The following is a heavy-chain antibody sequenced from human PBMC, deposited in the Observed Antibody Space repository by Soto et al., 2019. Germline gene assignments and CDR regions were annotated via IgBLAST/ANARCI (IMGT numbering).Heavy chain of an antibody. CDR3: ARHRHPRGTVGATSPLDP. D-gene: IGHD1-26*01. CDR1: GFSVSSNY. Sequence: GGSLRLSCAISGFSVSSNYLSWVRQAPGKGLEWVSVHYSGGSTYYADSVQRRFTISRDKSNNTLYLQMRRVRAEDTAVYFCARHRHPRGTVGATSPLDPWGQGTQVTVSS. V-gene: IGHV3-53*01. CDR2: HYSGGST. J-gene: IGHJ5*02.